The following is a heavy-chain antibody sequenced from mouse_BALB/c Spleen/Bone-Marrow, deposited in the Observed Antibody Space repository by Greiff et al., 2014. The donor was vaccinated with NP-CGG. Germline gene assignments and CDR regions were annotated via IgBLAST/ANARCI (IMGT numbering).Heavy chain of an antibody. CDR2: ISYSGST. J-gene: IGHJ3*01. CDR3: AYRYAY. Sequence: EVQREQSGPGLVKPSQSLSLTCTVTGYSITSDYLWYWIRQFPRNKLEWMGYISYSGSTSYNPSLKSRISITRDTSKNQFFLQLNSVTTEEAATYYYAYRYAYWGQGTLVTVSA. D-gene: IGHD2-14*01. V-gene: IGHV3-2*02. CDR1: GYSITSDYL.